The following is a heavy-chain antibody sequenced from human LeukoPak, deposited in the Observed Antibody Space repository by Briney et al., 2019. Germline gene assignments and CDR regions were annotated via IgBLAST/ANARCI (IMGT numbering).Heavy chain of an antibody. D-gene: IGHD3-9*01. J-gene: IGHJ4*02. CDR3: ARGGLRLRYFDWLLPADY. V-gene: IGHV3-9*01. CDR1: GFTFDDYA. CDR2: ISWISGSI. Sequence: GGSLRLSCAASGFTFDDYAMHWVRQAPGKGLEGVSGISWISGSIGYADSVKGRFTISRDNAKNSLYLQINSLRAEDTALYYCARGGLRLRYFDWLLPADYRGQGTLVTVSS.